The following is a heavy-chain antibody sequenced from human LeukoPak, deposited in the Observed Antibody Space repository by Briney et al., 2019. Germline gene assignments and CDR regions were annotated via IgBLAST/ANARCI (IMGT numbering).Heavy chain of an antibody. CDR1: GFTFSNAW. Sequence: PGGSLRLSCAASGFTFSNAWMSWVRQAPGKGLEWVANIKQDGSEEDYVDSVKGRFTIFRDNAKNSLYLQMNSLTSEDTAMYYCAREGWGYPSGTYYTFDPWGQGTLVTVSS. CDR3: AREGWGYPSGTYYTFDP. J-gene: IGHJ5*02. CDR2: IKQDGSEE. D-gene: IGHD3-10*01. V-gene: IGHV3-7*01.